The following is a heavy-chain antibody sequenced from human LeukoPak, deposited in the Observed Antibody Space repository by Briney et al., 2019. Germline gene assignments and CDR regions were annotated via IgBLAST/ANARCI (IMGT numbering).Heavy chain of an antibody. CDR2: FDPEDGET. D-gene: IGHD3-10*01. Sequence: ASVKVSCKVSGYTLTELSMHWVRQAPGKGLEWMGGFDPEDGETIYAQKFQGRVTMTEDTSTDTAYMELSSLRSEDTAVYYCASGYGIYGKQGNFDYWGQGTLVTVSS. CDR3: ASGYGIYGKQGNFDY. CDR1: GYTLTELS. J-gene: IGHJ4*02. V-gene: IGHV1-24*01.